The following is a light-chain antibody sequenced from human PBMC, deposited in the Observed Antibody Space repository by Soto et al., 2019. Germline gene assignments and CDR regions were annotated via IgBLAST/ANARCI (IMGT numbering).Light chain of an antibody. CDR2: AAS. V-gene: IGKV1-39*01. CDR1: QSIRNY. Sequence: DIQMTQSPSSLSASVGDRVTISCRASQSIRNYVSWYQQKPGTAPTLLFRAASTLQSEVPSRFSGSGSETDFTLTISSLQIEDFATYFCQQTDSTPQTFGQGTNVEI. CDR3: QQTDSTPQT. J-gene: IGKJ1*01.